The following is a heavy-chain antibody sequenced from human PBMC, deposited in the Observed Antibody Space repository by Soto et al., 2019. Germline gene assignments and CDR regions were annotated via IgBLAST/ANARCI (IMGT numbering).Heavy chain of an antibody. Sequence: QVQLVQSGAEVKKPGSSVKVSCKASGGTFSRSAITWVRQAPGQGLEWMGGIIPIFGTTNYAQKFQGRVTITADESTSTAYMELSSMRSEDTAISYCAREISGDAYNPRWEPWGQGTLVTFSS. V-gene: IGHV1-69*01. CDR2: IIPIFGTT. CDR3: AREISGDAYNPRWEP. CDR1: GGTFSRSA. J-gene: IGHJ5*02. D-gene: IGHD1-1*01.